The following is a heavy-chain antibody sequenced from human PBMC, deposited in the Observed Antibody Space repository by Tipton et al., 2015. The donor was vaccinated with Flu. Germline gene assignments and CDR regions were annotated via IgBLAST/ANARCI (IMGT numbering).Heavy chain of an antibody. J-gene: IGHJ6*02. CDR3: ARDGGIAAGGYGMDV. V-gene: IGHV4-4*07. Sequence: LRLSCTVSGGSISSYFWSWIRQPAGKGLEWTGRMYISGSTNYNPSLESRVTMSVDTSKNEFSLKLSSVTAADTAVYYCARDGGIAAGGYGMDVWGQGTAVTVSS. D-gene: IGHD6-13*01. CDR2: MYISGST. CDR1: GGSISSYF.